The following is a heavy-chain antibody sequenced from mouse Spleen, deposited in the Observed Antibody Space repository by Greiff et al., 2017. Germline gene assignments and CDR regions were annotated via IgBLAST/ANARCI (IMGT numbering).Heavy chain of an antibody. CDR3: AREGISPFAY. Sequence: EVKLQESGPELVKPGASVKIPCKASGYTFTDYNMDWVKQSHGKSLEWIGDINPNNGGTIYNQKFKGKATLTVDKSSSTAYMELRSLTSEDTAVYYCAREGISPFAYWGQGTLVTVSA. J-gene: IGHJ3*01. CDR1: GYTFTDYN. V-gene: IGHV1-18*01. CDR2: INPNNGGT.